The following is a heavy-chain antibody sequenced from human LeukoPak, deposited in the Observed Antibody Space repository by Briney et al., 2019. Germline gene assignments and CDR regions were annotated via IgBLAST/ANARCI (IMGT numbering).Heavy chain of an antibody. CDR2: IWYDGSNK. J-gene: IGHJ4*02. D-gene: IGHD1-26*01. Sequence: PGGSLRLSCAASGFTFSSYGMHWVRQAPGKGLEWVAVIWYDGSNKYYADSVKGRLTISRDNSKNTLYLQMNSLRAEDTAVYYCAKDHHSGSYPHFDCWGQGTLVTVSS. CDR1: GFTFSSYG. CDR3: AKDHHSGSYPHFDC. V-gene: IGHV3-33*06.